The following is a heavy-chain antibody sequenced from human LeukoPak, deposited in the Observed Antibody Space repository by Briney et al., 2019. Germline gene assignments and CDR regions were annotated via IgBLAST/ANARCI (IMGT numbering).Heavy chain of an antibody. V-gene: IGHV3-20*04. Sequence: GGSLRLSCAASGFTFDDHGMNWVRHAPGKGLEWVSGINWNGGSTFYADSVKGRFTISRDNAKNALYLQMNSLRAEDTAVYYCAKIPSAGLTGTTPFDPWGQGSLVTVSS. D-gene: IGHD1-7*01. CDR1: GFTFDDHG. CDR3: AKIPSAGLTGTTPFDP. CDR2: INWNGGST. J-gene: IGHJ5*02.